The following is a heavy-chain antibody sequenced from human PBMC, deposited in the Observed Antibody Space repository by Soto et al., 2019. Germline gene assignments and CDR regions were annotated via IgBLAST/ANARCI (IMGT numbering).Heavy chain of an antibody. J-gene: IGHJ3*01. CDR1: GFPCGSYD. CDR2: ILVDGRT. D-gene: IGHD2-8*02. Sequence: GGSLRLSCAASGFPCGSYDMTWVRQAPGKGLEWVSTILVDGRTFYVDSVKGRFTISRDNSRNTVYLQMNSLTAGDTALYYCAKATATGGGAFDFCGQGTMVTVS. V-gene: IGHV3-23*01. CDR3: AKATATGGGAFDF.